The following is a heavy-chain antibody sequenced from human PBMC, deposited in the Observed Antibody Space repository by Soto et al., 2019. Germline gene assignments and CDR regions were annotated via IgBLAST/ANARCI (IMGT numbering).Heavy chain of an antibody. Sequence: GGSLRLSCVASAFTFSTYSMSWVRQAPGKGLEWVSSISSSGNDRYYADSVKGRFTISRDNAENSLYLQMDSLRAEDTAVYYWAKNGNSGGTCSPDYWGKEPLVTVP. V-gene: IGHV3-21*01. J-gene: IGHJ4*02. CDR3: AKNGNSGGTCSPDY. CDR1: AFTFSTYS. D-gene: IGHD2-15*01. CDR2: ISSSGNDR.